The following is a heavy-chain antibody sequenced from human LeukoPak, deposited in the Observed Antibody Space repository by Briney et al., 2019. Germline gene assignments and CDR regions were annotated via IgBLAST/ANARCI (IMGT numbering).Heavy chain of an antibody. J-gene: IGHJ3*02. CDR2: IKQDGSEK. D-gene: IGHD3-22*01. V-gene: IGHV3-7*01. CDR3: ARDSSGYSDAFDI. CDR1: GFTFSSYW. Sequence: PGGSLRLFCAASGFTFSSYWMSWVRQAPGKGLEWVANIKQDGSEKYYVDSVKGRFTISRDNAKNSLYLQMNSLRAEDTAVYYCARDSSGYSDAFDIWGQGTMVTVSS.